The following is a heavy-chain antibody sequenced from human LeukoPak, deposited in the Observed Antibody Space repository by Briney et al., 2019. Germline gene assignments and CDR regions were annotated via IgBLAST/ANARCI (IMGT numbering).Heavy chain of an antibody. D-gene: IGHD4-17*01. Sequence: SETLSLTCAVYGGSFSGYYWSWIRQPPGKGLEWIGEINHSGSTNYNPSLKSRVTISVDTSKNQFSLKLSSVTAADTAVYYCARASSTVTTGYWGQGTLVTASS. CDR1: GGSFSGYY. J-gene: IGHJ4*02. CDR3: ARASSTVTTGY. CDR2: INHSGST. V-gene: IGHV4-34*01.